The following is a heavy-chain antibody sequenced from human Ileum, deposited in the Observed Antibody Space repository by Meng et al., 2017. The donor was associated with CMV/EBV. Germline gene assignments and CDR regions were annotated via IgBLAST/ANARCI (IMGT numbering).Heavy chain of an antibody. Sequence: CKTSGFIFIDYSIHWVRQAPGQGLEWMAYINLNNGDTRYSEKFQGRVTVTRDTSITTAYMDLYRLTSDDTALYYCARDSKEVGTYFDFWGRGTLVTVSS. J-gene: IGHJ4*02. CDR3: ARDSKEVGTYFDF. CDR2: INLNNGDT. V-gene: IGHV1-2*02. D-gene: IGHD1-1*01. CDR1: GFIFIDYS.